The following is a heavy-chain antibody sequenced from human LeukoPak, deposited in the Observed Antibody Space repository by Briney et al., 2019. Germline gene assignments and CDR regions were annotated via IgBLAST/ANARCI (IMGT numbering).Heavy chain of an antibody. CDR2: INLNSGDT. J-gene: IGHJ4*02. V-gene: IGHV1-2*02. CDR3: ARDQPALDY. CDR1: GFTFIGYY. Sequence: ASVKVSCKASGFTFIGYYMHWVRQAPGQGLEWMGWINLNSGDTDYAQKFQGRVTMTRDTSITTAYRELSRLRYDDTAVYYCARDQPALDYWGRGALVTVS.